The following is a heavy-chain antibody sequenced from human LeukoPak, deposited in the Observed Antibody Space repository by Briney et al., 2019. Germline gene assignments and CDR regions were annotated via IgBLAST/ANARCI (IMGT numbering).Heavy chain of an antibody. V-gene: IGHV1-69*04. CDR2: IIPILGIA. D-gene: IGHD2-21*02. CDR3: ASWGYCGGDCYYGY. Sequence: GASVKVSCKASGGTFSSYAISWVRQAPGQGLEWMGRIIPILGIANYAQKFQGRVTITADKSTSTAYMELSSLRSEDTAVYYCASWGYCGGDCYYGYWGQGTLVTVSS. CDR1: GGTFSSYA. J-gene: IGHJ4*02.